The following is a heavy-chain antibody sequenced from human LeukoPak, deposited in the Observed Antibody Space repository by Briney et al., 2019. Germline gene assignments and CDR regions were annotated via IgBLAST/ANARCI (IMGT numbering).Heavy chain of an antibody. V-gene: IGHV3-33*01. CDR1: GFNFSSYG. J-gene: IGHJ5*02. Sequence: GGSLRLSCAACGFNFSSYGMHWVRQAPGKGLEWGAVIWYDGSNKYYADSVKGRFTISRDNSTNTLYLQMNSLGAEDTAVYYCATSYSSGSRRGFDPWGQGTLVTVSS. CDR2: IWYDGSNK. CDR3: ATSYSSGSRRGFDP. D-gene: IGHD6-19*01.